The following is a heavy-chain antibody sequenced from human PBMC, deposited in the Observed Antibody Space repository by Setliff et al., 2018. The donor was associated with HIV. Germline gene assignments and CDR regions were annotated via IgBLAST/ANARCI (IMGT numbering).Heavy chain of an antibody. CDR2: TYYSGST. D-gene: IGHD6-6*01. CDR3: ASSHTGYSSSSGAFDI. J-gene: IGHJ3*02. Sequence: SETLSLTCTVSGGSISSGAYYWSWIRQHPGKGLEWIGYTYYSGSTYYNPSLKSRVTISVETSKNQVSLKLSSVTAADTAVYYCASSHTGYSSSSGAFDIWGQGTVVTVSS. CDR1: GGSISSGAYY. V-gene: IGHV4-31*03.